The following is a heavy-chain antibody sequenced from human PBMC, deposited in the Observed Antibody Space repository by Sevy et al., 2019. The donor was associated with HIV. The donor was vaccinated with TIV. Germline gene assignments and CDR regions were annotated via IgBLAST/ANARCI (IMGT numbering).Heavy chain of an antibody. J-gene: IGHJ6*02. D-gene: IGHD6-19*01. V-gene: IGHV3-53*01. CDR2: IYSGGST. Sequence: GGSLRLSCAASGFTVSSNYMSWVRQAPGKGLEWVSVIYSGGSTYYADSVKGRFTISRDNSKNTLYLQMNSLRAEDTAVYYCAKVLARGVAVAGSAWGMDVWGQGTTVTVSS. CDR3: AKVLARGVAVAGSAWGMDV. CDR1: GFTVSSNY.